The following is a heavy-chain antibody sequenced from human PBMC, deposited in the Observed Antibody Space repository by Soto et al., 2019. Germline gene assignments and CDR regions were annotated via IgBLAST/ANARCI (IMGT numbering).Heavy chain of an antibody. CDR2: ISSSSSYI. CDR3: ARYRARTARGLSGGQTPYYYYGMDV. J-gene: IGHJ6*02. D-gene: IGHD1-26*01. Sequence: EVQLVESGGGLVKPGGSLRLSCAASGFTFSIYSMNWVRQAPGKGLEWVSSISSSSSYIYYADSVKGRFTISRDNAKNSLYLQMNSLRAEDTAVYYCARYRARTARGLSGGQTPYYYYGMDVWGQGTTVTVSS. CDR1: GFTFSIYS. V-gene: IGHV3-21*01.